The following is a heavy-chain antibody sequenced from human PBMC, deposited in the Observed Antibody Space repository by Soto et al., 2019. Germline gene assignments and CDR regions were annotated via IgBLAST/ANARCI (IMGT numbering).Heavy chain of an antibody. CDR1: GYTFTSYA. V-gene: IGHV1-3*01. Sequence: ASVKVSCKASGYTFTSYAMHWVRQAPGQRLEWMGWINAGNGNTKYSQKFQGRVTITRDTSASTAYMELSSLRSEDTAVYYCAVYYYAFWIGYMLKFSWFDYWGQGTLVTVSS. J-gene: IGHJ5*01. D-gene: IGHD3-3*01. CDR2: INAGNGNT. CDR3: AVYYYAFWIGYMLKFSWFDY.